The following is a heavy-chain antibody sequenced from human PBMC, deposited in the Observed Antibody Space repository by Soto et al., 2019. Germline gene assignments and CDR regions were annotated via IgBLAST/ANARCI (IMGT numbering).Heavy chain of an antibody. J-gene: IGHJ4*02. CDR2: IIPIFGTA. CDR1: GGTFSSYA. V-gene: IGHV1-69*01. Sequence: QVQLVQSGAEVKKPGSSVKVSCKASGGTFSSYAISWVRQAPGQGLEWMGGIIPIFGTANYAQKFQGRVTITADESTSTAYMGLSSLRSEDTAVYYCARVGNYYGSGSRYYFDYWGQGTLVTVSS. D-gene: IGHD3-10*01. CDR3: ARVGNYYGSGSRYYFDY.